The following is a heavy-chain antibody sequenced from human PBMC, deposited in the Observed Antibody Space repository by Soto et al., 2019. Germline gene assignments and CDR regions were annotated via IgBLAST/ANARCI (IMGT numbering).Heavy chain of an antibody. J-gene: IGHJ3*02. CDR3: ARDRNKLWKNDAFDI. V-gene: IGHV4-59*01. Sequence: QVQLHESGPGLVKPSETLSLPCSVSGGSMNSYYWSWIRQSPGKGLEWLGYISYSGDTKYNPSLQGRISVSVDATMNHSSLRLTSVTAADTAVYYCARDRNKLWKNDAFDIWGQGTMVSVSS. D-gene: IGHD3-3*01. CDR2: ISYSGDT. CDR1: GGSMNSYY.